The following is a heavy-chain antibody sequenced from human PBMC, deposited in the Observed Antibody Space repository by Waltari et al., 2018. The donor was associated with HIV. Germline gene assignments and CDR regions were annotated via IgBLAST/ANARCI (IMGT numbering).Heavy chain of an antibody. CDR1: GGSFSGYY. V-gene: IGHV4-34*01. CDR3: ARGRYYYDSSGYPGYFDY. CDR2: INHSGRP. D-gene: IGHD3-22*01. Sequence: QVQLQQWGAGLLKPSETLSLTCAVYGGSFSGYYWSWIRQPPGKGLAGIGEINHSGRPNSHPSLKSRVTISVDTSKNQFSLKLSSVTAADTAVYYCARGRYYYDSSGYPGYFDYWGQGTLVTVSS. J-gene: IGHJ4*02.